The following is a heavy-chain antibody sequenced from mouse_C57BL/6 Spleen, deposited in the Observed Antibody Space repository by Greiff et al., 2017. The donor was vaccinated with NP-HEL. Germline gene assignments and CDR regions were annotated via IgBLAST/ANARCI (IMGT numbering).Heavy chain of an antibody. V-gene: IGHV1-52*01. CDR3: ARDGHPAWFAY. Sequence: QVQLQQPGAELVRPGSSVKLSCKASGYTFTSYWMHWVKQRPIQGLEWIGNIDPSDSETHYNQKFKDKATLTVDKSSSTAYMQLSSLTSEDSAVYYCARDGHPAWFAYWGQGTLVTVSA. CDR2: IDPSDSET. J-gene: IGHJ3*01. D-gene: IGHD3-1*01. CDR1: GYTFTSYW.